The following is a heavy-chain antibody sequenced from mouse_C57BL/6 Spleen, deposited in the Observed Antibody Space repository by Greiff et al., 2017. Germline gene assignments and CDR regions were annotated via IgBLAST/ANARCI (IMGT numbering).Heavy chain of an antibody. CDR1: GYTFTSYW. V-gene: IGHV1-7*01. Sequence: VQLQQSGAELAKPGASVKLSCKASGYTFTSYWMHWVKQRTGQGLEWIGYINPSSGSTKYNQKFKDKATLTADKSSSTAYMQLNSLTYEDSAFYYCARNGVGSSSGDIAYWGQGTSVTVSS. CDR3: ARNGVGSSSGDIAY. D-gene: IGHD3-2*02. CDR2: INPSSGST. J-gene: IGHJ4*01.